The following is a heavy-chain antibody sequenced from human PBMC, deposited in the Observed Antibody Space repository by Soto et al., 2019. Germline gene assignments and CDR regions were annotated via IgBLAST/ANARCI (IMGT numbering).Heavy chain of an antibody. V-gene: IGHV3-30*18. CDR2: ISYDGSNK. D-gene: IGHD4-17*01. CDR1: GFTFSSYG. J-gene: IGHJ4*02. Sequence: GGSLRLSCAASGFTFSSYGMHWVRQAPGKGLEWVAVISYDGSNKYYADSVKGRFTISRDNSKNTLYLQMNSLRAEDTAVYYCAKDFPIYYGDYTLDYWGQETLVTVSS. CDR3: AKDFPIYYGDYTLDY.